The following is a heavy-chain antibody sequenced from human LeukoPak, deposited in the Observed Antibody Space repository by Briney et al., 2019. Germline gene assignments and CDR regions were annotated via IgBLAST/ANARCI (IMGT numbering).Heavy chain of an antibody. CDR2: ISYDGSNK. D-gene: IGHD2-2*01. V-gene: IGHV3-30*18. CDR1: GFTFSSYG. CDR3: AKEGPPAATYYFDY. J-gene: IGHJ4*02. Sequence: PGRSLRLSCAASGFTFSSYGMHWVRQAPGKGLEWVAVISYDGSNKYYADSVKGRFTISRDNSKNTLYLLMNSLRAEDTAVYYCAKEGPPAATYYFDYWGQGTLVTVSS.